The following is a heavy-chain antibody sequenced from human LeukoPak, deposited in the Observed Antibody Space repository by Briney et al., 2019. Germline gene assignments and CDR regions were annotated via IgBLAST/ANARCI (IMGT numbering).Heavy chain of an antibody. CDR3: AKDEGPSVDGDYFDY. J-gene: IGHJ4*02. CDR2: ISASGAST. V-gene: IGHV3-23*01. Sequence: GGSLRLSCAASGFTFSNSAMSWVRQAPGKGLEWVSGISASGASTYYADSVKGRLTISRDNSKNTLYLQMRSLRAEDTAVYYCAKDEGPSVDGDYFDYWGQGSLVTVSS. CDR1: GFTFSNSA. D-gene: IGHD3-10*01.